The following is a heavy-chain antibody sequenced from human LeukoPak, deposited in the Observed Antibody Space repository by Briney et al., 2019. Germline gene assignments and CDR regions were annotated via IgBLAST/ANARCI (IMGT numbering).Heavy chain of an antibody. D-gene: IGHD3-22*01. V-gene: IGHV5-51*01. Sequence: GESLKISCKGSGYSFTSYWIGWVRQMPGKGLEWMGIIYPGDSDTRYSPSFQGQVTISADKSISTAYLQWSSLEASDTAMYYCARHRYYYDSTAHEQFDPWGQGTLVTVSS. J-gene: IGHJ5*02. CDR2: IYPGDSDT. CDR3: ARHRYYYDSTAHEQFDP. CDR1: GYSFTSYW.